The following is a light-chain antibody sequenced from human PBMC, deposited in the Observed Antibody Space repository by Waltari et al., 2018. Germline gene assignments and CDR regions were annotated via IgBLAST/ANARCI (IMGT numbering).Light chain of an antibody. CDR3: QHYGSSSYT. Sequence: EIVLMQSPGTLSLSPGDRATLSCRASQSISSSYLAWYQQKPGQAPRLLIYGASSRATGIPDRFSGSGSGTDFTLTISRLEPEDFAVYYCQHYGSSSYTFGQGTKLEI. CDR2: GAS. J-gene: IGKJ2*01. V-gene: IGKV3-20*01. CDR1: QSISSSY.